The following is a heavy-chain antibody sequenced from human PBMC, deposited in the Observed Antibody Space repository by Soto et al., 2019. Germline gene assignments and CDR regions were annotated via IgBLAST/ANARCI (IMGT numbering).Heavy chain of an antibody. CDR3: ARGRRIQLWLGYYFDY. Sequence: SETLSLTCAVYVGSFSGYYWSWIRQPPGKGLEWIGEINHSGSTNYNPSLKSRVTISVDTSKNQFSLKLSSVTAADTAVYYCARGRRIQLWLGYYFDYWGQGTLVTVS. V-gene: IGHV4-34*01. CDR2: INHSGST. CDR1: VGSFSGYY. J-gene: IGHJ4*02. D-gene: IGHD5-18*01.